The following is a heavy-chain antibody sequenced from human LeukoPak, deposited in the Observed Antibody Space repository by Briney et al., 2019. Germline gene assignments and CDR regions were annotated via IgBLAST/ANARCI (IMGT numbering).Heavy chain of an antibody. CDR2: INHSGST. V-gene: IGHV4-34*01. J-gene: IGHJ4*02. CDR1: GGSFSGYY. CDR3: ARSLRDYDYVWGSYRYPSFDY. Sequence: SETLSLTCAVYGGSFSGYYWSWIRQPPGKGLEWIGEINHSGSTNYNPSLKSRVTISVDTSKNQFSLKLSSVTAADTAVYYCARSLRDYDYVWGSYRYPSFDYWGQGTLVTVSS. D-gene: IGHD3-16*02.